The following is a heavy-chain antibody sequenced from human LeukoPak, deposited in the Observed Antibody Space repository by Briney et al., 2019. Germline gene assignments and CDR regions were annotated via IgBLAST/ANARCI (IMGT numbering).Heavy chain of an antibody. CDR2: INPNSGGT. CDR3: ARSFRVGSRPPDY. V-gene: IGHV1-2*02. D-gene: IGHD2-15*01. J-gene: IGHJ4*02. CDR1: GYTFTGYY. Sequence: ASVKVSRKASGYTFTGYYMHWVRQAPGQGLEWMGWINPNSGGTNYAQKFQGRVTMTRATSVSAAYMALSGLRSDDTAVYDFARSFRVGSRPPDYWGQGTLVTVSS.